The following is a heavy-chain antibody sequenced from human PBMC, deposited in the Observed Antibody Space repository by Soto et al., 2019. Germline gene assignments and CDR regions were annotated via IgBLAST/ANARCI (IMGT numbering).Heavy chain of an antibody. CDR1: GYTFTSYG. CDR3: ARDVPYYYDSSGLDAFDI. D-gene: IGHD3-22*01. J-gene: IGHJ3*02. CDR2: INAYNGNT. Sequence: GASVKVSCKASGYTFTSYGIIWVRQAPGQGLEWMGWINAYNGNTNYAQKLQGRVTMTTDTSTSTAYMELRSLRSDDTAVYYCARDVPYYYDSSGLDAFDIWGQGTMVTVSS. V-gene: IGHV1-18*01.